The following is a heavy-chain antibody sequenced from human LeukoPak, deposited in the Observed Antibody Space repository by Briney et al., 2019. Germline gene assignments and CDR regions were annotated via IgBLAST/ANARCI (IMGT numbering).Heavy chain of an antibody. CDR3: AKDLSYGDYGAFFDF. D-gene: IGHD4-17*01. CDR2: IRGSGGST. CDR1: GFTFSSYA. Sequence: GGSLRLSCAASGFTFSSYAMSWVRPAPGEGLELVSAIRGSGGSTYYADSVKGRFTISRDNSKNTLYLQMKSLRAEDTAVFYCAKDLSYGDYGAFFDFWGQGTLVTVSS. J-gene: IGHJ4*02. V-gene: IGHV3-23*01.